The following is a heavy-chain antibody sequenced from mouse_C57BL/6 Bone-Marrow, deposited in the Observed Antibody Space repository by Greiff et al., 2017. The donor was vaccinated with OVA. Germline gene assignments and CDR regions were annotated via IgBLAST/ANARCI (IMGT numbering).Heavy chain of an antibody. CDR2: ISSGGDYI. D-gene: IGHD2-4*01. J-gene: IGHJ4*01. Sequence: EVQLVESGEGLVKPGGSLKLSCAASGFTFSSYAMSWVRQTPEKRLEWVAYISSGGDYIYYADTVKGRFTISRDNARNTLYLQMSSLKSEDTAMYYCTRDLLDYDNYYAMDYWGQGTSVTVSS. V-gene: IGHV5-9-1*02. CDR3: TRDLLDYDNYYAMDY. CDR1: GFTFSSYA.